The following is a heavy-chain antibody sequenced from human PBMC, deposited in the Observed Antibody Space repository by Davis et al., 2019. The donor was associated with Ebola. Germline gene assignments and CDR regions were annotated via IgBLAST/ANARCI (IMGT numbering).Heavy chain of an antibody. CDR1: GFTFSTYA. D-gene: IGHD2-2*01. Sequence: GESLKISCAASGFTFSTYAMHWVRQAPGKGLEWVAVISYDGSNKYYADSVKGRFTISRDNSNNTLYLQMNSLRAEDTAVYYCAREPFCSSASCYVFDSWGQGTLVTVSS. V-gene: IGHV3-30-3*01. CDR3: AREPFCSSASCYVFDS. J-gene: IGHJ4*02. CDR2: ISYDGSNK.